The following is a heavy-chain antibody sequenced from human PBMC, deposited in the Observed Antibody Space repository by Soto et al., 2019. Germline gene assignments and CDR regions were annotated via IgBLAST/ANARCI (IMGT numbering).Heavy chain of an antibody. CDR3: ARVGRYYYGSGSST. J-gene: IGHJ5*02. CDR1: GYTFTSYG. Sequence: ASVKVSCKASGYTFTSYGIIWVRQAPGQGLEWMGWISAYNGNTNYAQKLQGRVTMTTDTSTSTAYMELRSLRSDDTAVYYCARVGRYYYGSGSSTWGQGTLVTVSS. CDR2: ISAYNGNT. D-gene: IGHD3-10*01. V-gene: IGHV1-18*01.